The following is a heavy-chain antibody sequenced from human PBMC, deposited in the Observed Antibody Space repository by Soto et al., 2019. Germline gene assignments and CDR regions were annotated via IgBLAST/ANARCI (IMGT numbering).Heavy chain of an antibody. J-gene: IGHJ4*02. CDR2: ISTGGGST. CDR1: GFTFSSHV. V-gene: IGHV3-23*04. D-gene: IGHD6-25*01. Sequence: VQLVESGGGVVQPGRSLRLSCTASGFTFSSHVMSWVRQAPGKGLEWVSGISTGGGSTDYADSVKGRFTISRDNSKNTLHLQMKSLRAEDTAVYYCARSREIIASAGSFDYWGQGTLVTVSS. CDR3: ARSREIIASAGSFDY.